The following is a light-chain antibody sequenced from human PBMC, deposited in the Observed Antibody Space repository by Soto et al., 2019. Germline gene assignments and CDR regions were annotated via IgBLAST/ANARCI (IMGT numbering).Light chain of an antibody. V-gene: IGLV2-23*01. CDR2: EDS. CDR1: SNDVGRYNF. Sequence: QSVLTQPASVSGSPGQSITISCTGTSNDVGRYNFVSWYQQYPGKPPNLIIYEDSKRPSGISNRFSGSKSGNTASLTISGLQAEDEADYHCCSYAGYSTLVFGGGTKLTVL. CDR3: CSYAGYSTLV. J-gene: IGLJ3*02.